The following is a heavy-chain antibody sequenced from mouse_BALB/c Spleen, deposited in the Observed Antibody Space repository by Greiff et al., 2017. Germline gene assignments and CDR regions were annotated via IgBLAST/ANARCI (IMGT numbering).Heavy chain of an antibody. V-gene: IGHV5-9*03. CDR2: ISSGGGNT. D-gene: IGHD2-10*01. J-gene: IGHJ3*01. CDR1: GFTFSSYT. CDR3: ASSYYRGFAY. Sequence: EVQLVESGGGLVKPGGSLKLSCAASGFTFSSYTMSWVRQTPEKRLEWVATISSGGGNTYYPDSVKGRFTISRDNAKNNLYLQMSSLRSEDTALYYCASSYYRGFAYWGQGTLVTVSA.